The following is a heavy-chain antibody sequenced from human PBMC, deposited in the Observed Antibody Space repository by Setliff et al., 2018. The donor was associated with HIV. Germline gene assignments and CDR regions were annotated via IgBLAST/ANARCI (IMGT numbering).Heavy chain of an antibody. D-gene: IGHD3-9*01. CDR1: GGALNDYS. Sequence: SETLSLTCTVSGGALNDYSWSWIRQSRGKRLEWIGYIRYTGSTDYNPSLESRVTMSVDTSKKQISLKLTSVTAADSAVYYCVRGGLTGIDLWGQGRLVTVSS. CDR3: VRGGLTGIDL. J-gene: IGHJ5*02. CDR2: IRYTGST. V-gene: IGHV4-59*01.